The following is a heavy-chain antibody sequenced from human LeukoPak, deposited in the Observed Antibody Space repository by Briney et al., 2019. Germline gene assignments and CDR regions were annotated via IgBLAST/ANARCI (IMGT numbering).Heavy chain of an antibody. Sequence: PGGPLILSCAASGFTLRCYPMSWMGPAPGKGLVWVSYLFRCGSTIYYADSVKGRCTISRDNAKNSLYLQMNSLRAEDTAVYYCARSKRGRYSSGWYSDYWGQGTLVTVSS. J-gene: IGHJ4*02. D-gene: IGHD6-19*01. CDR1: GFTLRCYP. V-gene: IGHV3-11*01. CDR2: LFRCGSTI. CDR3: ARSKRGRYSSGWYSDY.